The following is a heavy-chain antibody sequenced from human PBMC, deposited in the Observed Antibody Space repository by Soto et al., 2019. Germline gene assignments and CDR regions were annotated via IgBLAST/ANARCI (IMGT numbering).Heavy chain of an antibody. CDR3: TTRGYYYDSSGYFSDALDI. Sequence: EVQLVESGGGLVKPGGSLRLSCAASGFTFSNAWMSWVRQAPGKGLEWVGRIKSKTDGGTTDYAAPVKGRFTISRDDSKNTLYLQMNSLKTEDTAVYYCTTRGYYYDSSGYFSDALDIWGQGTMVTVSS. CDR1: GFTFSNAW. V-gene: IGHV3-15*01. J-gene: IGHJ3*02. D-gene: IGHD3-22*01. CDR2: IKSKTDGGTT.